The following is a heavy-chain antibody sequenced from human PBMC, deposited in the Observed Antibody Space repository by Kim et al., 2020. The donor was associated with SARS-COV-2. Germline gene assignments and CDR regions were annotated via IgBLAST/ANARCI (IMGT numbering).Heavy chain of an antibody. Sequence: SVKVSCKASGFTFTSSAVQWVRQARGQRLEWIGWIVVGSGNTNYAQKFQERVTITRYMSTSTAYMELSSLRSEDTAVYYCAADPLHSGYVPYYYGMDVWGQGTTVTVSS. V-gene: IGHV1-58*01. CDR1: GFTFTSSA. D-gene: IGHD5-12*01. CDR2: IVVGSGNT. CDR3: AADPLHSGYVPYYYGMDV. J-gene: IGHJ6*02.